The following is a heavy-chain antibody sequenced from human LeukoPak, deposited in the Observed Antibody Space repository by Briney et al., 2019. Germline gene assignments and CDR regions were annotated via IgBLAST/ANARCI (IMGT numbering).Heavy chain of an antibody. CDR1: GFTVSSNY. Sequence: GGSLRLSCAASGFTVSSNYMSWVRQAPGKGLEWVANIKQDGSEKYYVDSVKGRFTISRDNAKNSLYLQMNSLRAEDTAVYYCARVGELPPPLHTYYFDYWGQGTLVTVSS. CDR2: IKQDGSEK. V-gene: IGHV3-7*01. CDR3: ARVGELPPPLHTYYFDY. D-gene: IGHD1-26*01. J-gene: IGHJ4*02.